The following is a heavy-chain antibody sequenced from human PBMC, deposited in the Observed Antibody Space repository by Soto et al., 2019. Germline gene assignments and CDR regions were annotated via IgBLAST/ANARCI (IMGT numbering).Heavy chain of an antibody. Sequence: LRLSCAASGFTFGSYWMSWVRQAPGKGLEWVANIKQDGSEKYYVDSVKGRFTISRDNAKNSLYLQMNSLRAEDTAVYYCARLYGDYAYDYWGQGTLVTVSS. D-gene: IGHD4-17*01. CDR3: ARLYGDYAYDY. CDR2: IKQDGSEK. J-gene: IGHJ4*02. CDR1: GFTFGSYW. V-gene: IGHV3-7*01.